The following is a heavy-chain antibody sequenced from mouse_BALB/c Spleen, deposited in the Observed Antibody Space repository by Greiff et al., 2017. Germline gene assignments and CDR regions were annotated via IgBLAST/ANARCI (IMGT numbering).Heavy chain of an antibody. CDR3: ASFYYGSSYAWFAY. CDR2: ISYSGST. Sequence: DVQLQESGPGLVKPSQSLSLTCTVTGYSITSDYAWNWIRQFPGNKLEWMGYISYSGSTSYNPSLKSRISITRDTSKNQFFLQLNSVTTEDTATYYCASFYYGSSYAWFAYWGQGTLVTVSA. D-gene: IGHD1-1*01. V-gene: IGHV3-2*02. CDR1: GYSITSDYA. J-gene: IGHJ3*01.